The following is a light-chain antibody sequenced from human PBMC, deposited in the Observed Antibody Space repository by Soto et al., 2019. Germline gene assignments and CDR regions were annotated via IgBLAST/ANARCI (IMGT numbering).Light chain of an antibody. CDR2: ATS. V-gene: IGKV3-15*01. Sequence: EIVMTQSTVTLSLSPGERATLSCRASQSVTSKLAWFQQKPGQAPRLLIYATSTRATGVPARFSGSGSGTEFTLTISSLQSEDFAGYSFLQYNNSPHTFGQGTKLEIK. J-gene: IGKJ2*01. CDR3: LQYNNSPHT. CDR1: QSVTSK.